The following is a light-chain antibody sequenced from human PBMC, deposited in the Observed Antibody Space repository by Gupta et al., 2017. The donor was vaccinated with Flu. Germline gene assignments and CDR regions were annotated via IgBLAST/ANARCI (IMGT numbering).Light chain of an antibody. J-gene: IGLJ2*01. CDR2: SET. Sequence: TTACVASRTRLGSNYVNGSQPRPLTPPKLLIYSETKRPTGWPARFSGSKSATAASLSISGLHAEDEADYYFSTRDSSLNGVVFGGGTKLTVL. CDR1: RTRLGSNY. CDR3: STRDSSLNGVV. V-gene: IGLV1-44*01.